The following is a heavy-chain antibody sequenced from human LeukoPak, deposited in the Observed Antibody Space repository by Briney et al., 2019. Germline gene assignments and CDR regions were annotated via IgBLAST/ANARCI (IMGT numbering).Heavy chain of an antibody. CDR3: AKGYSGYDYFDY. CDR1: RFTFSSYG. CDR2: IWYDGSNK. D-gene: IGHD5-12*01. Sequence: GGSLRLSCAASRFTFSSYGMHWVRQAPGKGLEWVAVIWYDGSNKYYADSVKGRFTISRDNSKNTLYLQMNSLRAEDTAVYYCAKGYSGYDYFDYWGQGTLVTVSS. V-gene: IGHV3-33*06. J-gene: IGHJ4*02.